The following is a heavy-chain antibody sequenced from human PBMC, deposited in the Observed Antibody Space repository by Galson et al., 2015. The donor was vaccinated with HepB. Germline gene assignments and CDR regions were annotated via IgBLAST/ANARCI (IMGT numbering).Heavy chain of an antibody. J-gene: IGHJ4*02. CDR3: ASGSTDYDYDFGN. D-gene: IGHD5-12*01. V-gene: IGHV3-30*04. Sequence: SLRLSCAASGFTFSAYNMHWVRQAPVKGLEWLAIVSPDGRIAYYTDSVKGHFTISRDNSKNTLYLQMNSLRVEDTAVYYCASGSTDYDYDFGNWGQGTLVTVSS. CDR2: VSPDGRIA. CDR1: GFTFSAYN.